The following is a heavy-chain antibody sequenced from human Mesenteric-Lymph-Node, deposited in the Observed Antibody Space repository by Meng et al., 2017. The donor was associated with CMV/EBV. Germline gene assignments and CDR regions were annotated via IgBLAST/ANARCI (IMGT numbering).Heavy chain of an antibody. Sequence: TFSGFSLSTNGVGVGWIRQHPGKALEWLALVFWDDDKRYSPSLKSRLTITKDTSKNQVVLTMTNMDPVDTATYFCAHRGLPSYVLDYWGLGTLVTVSS. D-gene: IGHD3-10*02. CDR1: GFSLSTNGVG. CDR2: VFWDDDK. J-gene: IGHJ4*02. CDR3: AHRGLPSYVLDY. V-gene: IGHV2-5*02.